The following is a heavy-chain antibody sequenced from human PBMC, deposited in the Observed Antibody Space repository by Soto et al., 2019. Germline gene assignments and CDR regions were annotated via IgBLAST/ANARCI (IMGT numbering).Heavy chain of an antibody. Sequence: QVQLQESGPGVVKPSETLSLTCTVSGGSLRGYSWSWIRQSPGKGLEWIGYVYSGGGTNYSPSFMGRATISVDPTDNQFSLKLNSVTAAATAVYYCAREKTPMSPHYFYYGMDVWGQGTTVTVSS. V-gene: IGHV4-59*01. J-gene: IGHJ6*02. CDR1: GGSLRGYS. CDR2: VYSGGGT. CDR3: AREKTPMSPHYFYYGMDV. D-gene: IGHD3-9*01.